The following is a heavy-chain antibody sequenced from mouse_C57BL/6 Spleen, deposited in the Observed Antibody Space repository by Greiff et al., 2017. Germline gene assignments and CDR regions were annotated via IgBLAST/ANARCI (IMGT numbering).Heavy chain of an antibody. V-gene: IGHV1-69*01. D-gene: IGHD1-1*01. CDR3: AYYGSSYAMDY. J-gene: IGHJ4*01. CDR1: GYTFTSYW. Sequence: QVQLQQPGAELVMPGASVKLSCKASGYTFTSYWMHWVKQRPGQGLEWIGEIYPSDSYTNYNQKFKGKSTLTVDKSSSTAYMQLNSLTSEDSAVYYCAYYGSSYAMDYWGQGTSVTVSS. CDR2: IYPSDSYT.